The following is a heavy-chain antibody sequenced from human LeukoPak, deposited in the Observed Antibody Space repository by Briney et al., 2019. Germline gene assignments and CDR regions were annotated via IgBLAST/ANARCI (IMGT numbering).Heavy chain of an antibody. CDR2: IYYSGST. D-gene: IGHD2/OR15-2a*01. CDR3: ARDSDCNPFDL. CDR1: GGSISGFY. V-gene: IGHV4-59*01. Sequence: PWETLSLTCTVSGGSISGFYWSWIRQPPGKGLEWIGYIYYSGSTYYNPSLKSRVTISLDTSKNQFSLKLSSVTAADTAVYYCARDSDCNPFDLWGQGTLVAVSS. J-gene: IGHJ4*02.